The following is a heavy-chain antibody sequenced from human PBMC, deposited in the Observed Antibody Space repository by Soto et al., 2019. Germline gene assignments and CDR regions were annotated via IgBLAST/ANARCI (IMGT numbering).Heavy chain of an antibody. Sequence: SVKVSCXASGGTFSSYAISWVRQAQGQGLEWMGGIIPIFGTANYAQKFQGRVTITADESTSTAYMELSSLRSEDTAVYYCARVFSSGPTLDAFDIWGQGTMVTVSS. CDR1: GGTFSSYA. D-gene: IGHD3-22*01. V-gene: IGHV1-69*13. CDR3: ARVFSSGPTLDAFDI. CDR2: IIPIFGTA. J-gene: IGHJ3*02.